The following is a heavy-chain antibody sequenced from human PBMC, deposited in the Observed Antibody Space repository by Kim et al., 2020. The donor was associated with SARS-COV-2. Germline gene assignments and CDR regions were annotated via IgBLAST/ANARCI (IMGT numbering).Heavy chain of an antibody. J-gene: IGHJ4*02. Sequence: GGSLRLSCEASGYTVSDNYMTWVRQAPGKGLEWLSVIYSSGSTYYADSVKGRFTISRDNSKNILYLQMNSLRVDDTAVYYCASLIVEATGGLDYFDSWGQGTLVTVSS. D-gene: IGHD1-26*01. CDR2: IYSSGST. V-gene: IGHV3-53*01. CDR1: GYTVSDNY. CDR3: ASLIVEATGGLDYFDS.